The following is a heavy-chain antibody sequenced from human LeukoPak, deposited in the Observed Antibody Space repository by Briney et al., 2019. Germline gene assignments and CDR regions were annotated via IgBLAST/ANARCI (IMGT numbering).Heavy chain of an antibody. J-gene: IGHJ4*02. V-gene: IGHV4-34*01. CDR1: GGSFSGYY. D-gene: IGHD2-2*02. Sequence: SETLSLTCAVYGGSFSGYYWSWIRQPPGKGLEWIGEINHSGSTNYNPSLKSRVTISVDTSKNQFSLKLSSVTAADTAVYYCARHRGTCSSTSCYTWPPDYWGQGTLVTVSS. CDR3: ARHRGTCSSTSCYTWPPDY. CDR2: INHSGST.